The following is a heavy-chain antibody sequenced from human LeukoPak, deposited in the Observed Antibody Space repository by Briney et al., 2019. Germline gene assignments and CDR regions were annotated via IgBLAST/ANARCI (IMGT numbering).Heavy chain of an antibody. D-gene: IGHD2-2*01. Sequence: GGSLRLSCAASGFTFSSYGMHWVRQAPGKGLEWVAVISYDGSNKYYADSVKGRFTISRDNSKNTLYLQMNSLRDEDTAVYYCAREKIGYCSSTSCYGAYYYYGMDVWGQGTTVTVS. CDR3: AREKIGYCSSTSCYGAYYYYGMDV. J-gene: IGHJ6*02. CDR2: ISYDGSNK. CDR1: GFTFSSYG. V-gene: IGHV3-30*03.